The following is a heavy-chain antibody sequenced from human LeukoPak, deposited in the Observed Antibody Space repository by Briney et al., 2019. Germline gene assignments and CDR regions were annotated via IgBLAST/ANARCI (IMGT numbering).Heavy chain of an antibody. D-gene: IGHD3-10*01. CDR1: GGSISSGSYF. J-gene: IGHJ3*02. CDR2: IYTSGST. Sequence: PSETLSLTCTVSGGSISSGSYFWTWIRQPAGKTLEWIGRIYTSGSTDYNPSLKSRVTISLDTSKNQFSLKLNSMTAADTAVYYCARDSGITKDAFDIWGQGTMVTVSS. CDR3: ARDSGITKDAFDI. V-gene: IGHV4-61*02.